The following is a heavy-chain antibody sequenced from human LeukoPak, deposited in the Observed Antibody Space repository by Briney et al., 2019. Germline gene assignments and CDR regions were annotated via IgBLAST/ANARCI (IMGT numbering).Heavy chain of an antibody. CDR2: IYPGDSDT. D-gene: IGHD1-26*01. CDR1: GYSFTSYW. J-gene: IGHJ5*02. V-gene: IGHV5-51*01. Sequence: GESLKISCKGSGYSFTSYWIGWVRQLPGKGLGWMGIIYPGDSDTRYSPSFQGQVTISADKSISTAYLQWSSLKASDTSMYYCARSNSDGSYPNWFDPWGQGTLVTVSS. CDR3: ARSNSDGSYPNWFDP.